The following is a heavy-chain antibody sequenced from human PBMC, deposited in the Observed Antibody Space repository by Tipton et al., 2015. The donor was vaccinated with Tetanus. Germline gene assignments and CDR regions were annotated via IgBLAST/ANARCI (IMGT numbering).Heavy chain of an antibody. J-gene: IGHJ3*02. V-gene: IGHV3-33*01. Sequence: SLRLSCAASGFTFSSYGMHWVRQAPGKGLEWVAVIWYDGSNKYYADSVKGRFTISRDNSKNTLYLQMNSLRAEDTAVYYCASDGAVVTTEDDAFDIWGQGTMVTVSS. CDR2: IWYDGSNK. CDR1: GFTFSSYG. CDR3: ASDGAVVTTEDDAFDI. D-gene: IGHD2-21*02.